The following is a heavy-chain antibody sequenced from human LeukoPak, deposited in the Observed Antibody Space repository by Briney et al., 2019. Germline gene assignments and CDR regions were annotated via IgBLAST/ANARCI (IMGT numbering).Heavy chain of an antibody. Sequence: SETLSLTCTVSGGSISSSSYYWGWIRQPPGKGLERIGSIYYSGSTYYNPSLKSRVTISADTSKNQFSLKLSSLTAADTAVYYCARGSSGNRPNFDYWGQGTLVTVSS. CDR2: IYYSGST. J-gene: IGHJ4*02. CDR1: GGSISSSSYY. D-gene: IGHD3-22*01. V-gene: IGHV4-39*01. CDR3: ARGSSGNRPNFDY.